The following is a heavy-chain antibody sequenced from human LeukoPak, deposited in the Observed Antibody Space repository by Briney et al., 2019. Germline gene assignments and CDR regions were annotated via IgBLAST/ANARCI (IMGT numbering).Heavy chain of an antibody. J-gene: IGHJ6*03. CDR2: INPNSGGT. CDR3: ARARRRYSGYDKSDYYYYYMDV. D-gene: IGHD5-12*01. Sequence: ASVKVSCKASGYTFTGYYMHWVRQAPGQGLEWMGWINPNSGGTNYAQKFQGRVTMTRDTSISTAYMELSRLRSDDTAVYYCARARRRYSGYDKSDYYYYYMDVWGKGTTVTVSS. CDR1: GYTFTGYY. V-gene: IGHV1-2*02.